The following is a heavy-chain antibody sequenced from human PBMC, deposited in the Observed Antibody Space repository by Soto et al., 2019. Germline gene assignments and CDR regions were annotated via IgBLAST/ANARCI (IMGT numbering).Heavy chain of an antibody. CDR2: INPNSGGT. D-gene: IGHD3-9*01. V-gene: IGHV1-2*04. CDR1: GYTFTGYY. J-gene: IGHJ3*02. CDR3: ARDLGSYDILTGYYKGDAFDI. Sequence: QVQLVQSGAEVKKPGASVKVSCKASGYTFTGYYMHWVRQAPGQGLEWMGWINPNSGGTNYAQKLQGWVTMTRDTDISTAYMELSRLRSDDTAVYYCARDLGSYDILTGYYKGDAFDIWGQGTMVTVSS.